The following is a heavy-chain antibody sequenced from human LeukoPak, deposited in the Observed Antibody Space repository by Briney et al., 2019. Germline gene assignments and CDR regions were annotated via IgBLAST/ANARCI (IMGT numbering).Heavy chain of an antibody. CDR1: EHIFTIYH. CDR3: ALVTSGNWWFDP. J-gene: IGHJ5*02. Sequence: ASVKASCKTSEHIFTIYHIHWVRQAPGQGLEWMAWINPDTGVTKYAQDLQGRVTVARDTSLTTTYMELSTLTSDDTAVYYCALVTSGNWWFDPWGPGTLVTVSS. D-gene: IGHD2-21*02. CDR2: INPDTGVT. V-gene: IGHV1-2*02.